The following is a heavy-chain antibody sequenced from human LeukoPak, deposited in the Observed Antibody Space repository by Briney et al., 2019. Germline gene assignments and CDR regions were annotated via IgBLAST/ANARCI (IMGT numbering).Heavy chain of an antibody. D-gene: IGHD2-21*02. J-gene: IGHJ5*02. V-gene: IGHV4-38-2*02. CDR1: GYSISSGYY. CDR3: ARESSYQTVTAILDWFDP. Sequence: SETLSLTCTVSGYSISSGYYWGWIRQPPGKGLEWIGSIYHSGSTYYNPSLKSRVTISVDTSKNQFSLKLSSVTAADTAVYYCARESSYQTVTAILDWFDPWGQGTLVTVSS. CDR2: IYHSGST.